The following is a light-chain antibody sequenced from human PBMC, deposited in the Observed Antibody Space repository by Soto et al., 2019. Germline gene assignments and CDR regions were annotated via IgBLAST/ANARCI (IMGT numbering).Light chain of an antibody. CDR1: SSDIGGYYY. V-gene: IGLV2-14*01. CDR2: QVT. J-gene: IGLJ1*01. CDR3: TSYSSSDIFYV. Sequence: QXAVAHPASVSGSPGQSITISCTGTSSDIGGYYYVSWYQHHPGKAPKLLIYQVTNRPSRVSNRFSGSKSGNTASLTISGLQADDEADYYCTSYSSSDIFYVFGTGTKAT.